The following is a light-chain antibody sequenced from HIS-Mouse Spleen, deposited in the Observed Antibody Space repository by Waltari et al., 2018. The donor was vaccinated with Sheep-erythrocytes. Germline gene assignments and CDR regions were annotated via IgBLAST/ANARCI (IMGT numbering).Light chain of an antibody. CDR3: YSTDSSGNHRV. CDR1: ALPKKY. V-gene: IGLV3-10*01. J-gene: IGLJ1*01. CDR2: EDS. Sequence: SYELTQPPSVSVSPGQTARITCSGDALPKKYAYWYQQKSGQAPVLVLYEDSKRPPGIPERFSGSSSGTMAALTISGAQVEDEADYYCYSTDSSGNHRVFGTGTKATVL.